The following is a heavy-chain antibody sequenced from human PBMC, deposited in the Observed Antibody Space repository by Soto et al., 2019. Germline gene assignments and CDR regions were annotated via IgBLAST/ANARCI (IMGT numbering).Heavy chain of an antibody. CDR1: GGSFSGYY. Sequence: PSETLSLTCAVYGGSFSGYYWSWIRQPPGKGLEWIGEINHSGSTNYNPSLKSRVTISVDTSKNQFSLKLSSVTAADTAVYYCASRITMVRGRGPRFDPWGQGTLVTVS. J-gene: IGHJ5*02. CDR2: INHSGST. CDR3: ASRITMVRGRGPRFDP. V-gene: IGHV4-34*01. D-gene: IGHD3-10*01.